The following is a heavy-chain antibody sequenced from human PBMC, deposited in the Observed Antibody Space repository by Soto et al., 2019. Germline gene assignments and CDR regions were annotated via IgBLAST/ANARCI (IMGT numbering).Heavy chain of an antibody. V-gene: IGHV3-30*18. CDR3: AKRLTGGEYFDY. Sequence: QVQLVESGGGVVQPGRSLRHSCAASGFTFSSYGMHWVRQAPGKGLEWVAVISYDGSNKYYADSVKGRFTISRDNSKNTLYLQMNSLRAEDTAVYYCAKRLTGGEYFDYWGQGTLVTVSS. CDR1: GFTFSSYG. J-gene: IGHJ4*02. CDR2: ISYDGSNK. D-gene: IGHD7-27*01.